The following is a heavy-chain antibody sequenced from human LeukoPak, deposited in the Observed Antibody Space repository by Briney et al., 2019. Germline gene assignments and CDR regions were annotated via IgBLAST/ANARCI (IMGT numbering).Heavy chain of an antibody. J-gene: IGHJ5*02. Sequence: GGSLRLSCAASGFTFSKYWMIWVRQAPGKGLEWVGNIKQDGSVNRYADSVRGRFTISRDNAQTSLYLQMNSLRAEDTAVYYCARASNPWLQLTWGQGTLVTVSS. V-gene: IGHV3-7*05. D-gene: IGHD5-24*01. CDR3: ARASNPWLQLT. CDR1: GFTFSKYW. CDR2: IKQDGSVN.